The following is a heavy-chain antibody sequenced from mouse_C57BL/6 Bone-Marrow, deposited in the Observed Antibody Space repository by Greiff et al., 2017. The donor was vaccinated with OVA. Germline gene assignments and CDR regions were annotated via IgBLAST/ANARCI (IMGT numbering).Heavy chain of an antibody. CDR3: AREGLGESYAMCY. Sequence: QVQLQQPGAELVMPGASVKLSCKASGYTFTSYWMHWVKQRPGQGLEWIGEIAPSDSYTNYNQKFKGKSTLTVAKSSSTAYRQLSSLTSEDSAVYYWAREGLGESYAMCYWGQGTSVTVSS. V-gene: IGHV1-69*01. CDR2: IAPSDSYT. J-gene: IGHJ4*01. CDR1: GYTFTSYW. D-gene: IGHD2-13*01.